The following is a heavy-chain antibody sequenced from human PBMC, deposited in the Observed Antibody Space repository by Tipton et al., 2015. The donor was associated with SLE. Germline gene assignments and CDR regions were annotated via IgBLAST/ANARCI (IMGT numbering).Heavy chain of an antibody. CDR2: INHSGST. D-gene: IGHD2-2*01. CDR1: GGSFSGYY. V-gene: IGHV4-34*01. J-gene: IGHJ6*02. CDR3: ARGSLVVVPAAREYYYGLDV. Sequence: TLSLTCAVYGGSFSGYYWSWIRRPPGKGLEWIGEINHSGSTNYSPSLKSRVTISVDTSKNQFSLKVSSVTAADTAVYYCARGSLVVVPAAREYYYGLDVWGQGTTVTVSS.